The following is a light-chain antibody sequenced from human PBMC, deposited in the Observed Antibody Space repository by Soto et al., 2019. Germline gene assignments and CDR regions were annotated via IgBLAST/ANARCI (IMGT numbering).Light chain of an antibody. V-gene: IGKV1-39*01. CDR3: QQSYTTPFT. CDR1: QSISSY. J-gene: IGKJ3*01. Sequence: DLQMTQSPASLSASVGDRVTITCRATQSISSYLNWYQQKPGKAPKLLIYDASGLESGVPSRFSGSGSGTDFTLTISSLQPEDFATYYCQQSYTTPFTFGPGTKVDIK. CDR2: DAS.